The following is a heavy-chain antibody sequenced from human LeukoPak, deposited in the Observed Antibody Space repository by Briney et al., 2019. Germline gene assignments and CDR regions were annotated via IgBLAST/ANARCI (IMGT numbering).Heavy chain of an antibody. J-gene: IGHJ4*02. D-gene: IGHD3-3*01. CDR1: GYTFPGYF. V-gene: IGHV1-2*02. Sequence: ASVKVSCKASGYTFPGYFMHWVRQAPGQGLEWMGRINPNSGGTNYAQKFQGRVTMTRDTSISTAYMELSRLRSDDTAVYYCARGHYDFWSGYYHPFDYWGQGTLVTVSS. CDR3: ARGHYDFWSGYYHPFDY. CDR2: INPNSGGT.